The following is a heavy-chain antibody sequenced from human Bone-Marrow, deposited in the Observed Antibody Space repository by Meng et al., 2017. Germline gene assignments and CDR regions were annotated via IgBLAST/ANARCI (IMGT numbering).Heavy chain of an antibody. CDR2: INHSGST. D-gene: IGHD2-2*01. Sequence: QVQLQQWGAGLLKPSETLSLTCAVYGGSFSAYYWSWIRQPPGKGLEWIGEINHSGSTNYNPSLKSRVTMSVDTSKNQFSLKLSSVTAADTAVYYCARDCSSSSCSLDYWGQGTLVTVSS. CDR3: ARDCSSSSCSLDY. J-gene: IGHJ4*02. V-gene: IGHV4-34*01. CDR1: GGSFSAYY.